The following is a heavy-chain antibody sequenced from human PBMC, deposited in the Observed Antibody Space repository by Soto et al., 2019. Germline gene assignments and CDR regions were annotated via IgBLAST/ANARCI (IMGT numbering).Heavy chain of an antibody. Sequence: QVQLVQSGAEVKKPGASVKVSCKASGYTFTSYAMHWVRQAPGQRLEWMGWINAGNGNTKYSQKFQGRVTITRDTSASTAYMELSSLRSEDTAVYYCARVYCGGDCYLYYFDYWGQGTLVTVSS. CDR2: INAGNGNT. D-gene: IGHD2-21*01. CDR1: GYTFTSYA. CDR3: ARVYCGGDCYLYYFDY. J-gene: IGHJ4*02. V-gene: IGHV1-3*01.